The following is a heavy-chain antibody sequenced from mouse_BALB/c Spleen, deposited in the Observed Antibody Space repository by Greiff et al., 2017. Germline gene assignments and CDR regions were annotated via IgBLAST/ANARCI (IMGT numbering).Heavy chain of an antibody. CDR3: ARRSSGWGYFDY. D-gene: IGHD3-1*01. CDR1: GFTFSSYT. CDR2: ISNGGGST. Sequence: EVQGVESGGGLVQPGGSLKLSCAASGFTFSSYTMSWVRQTPEKRLEWVAYISNGGGSTYYPDTVKGRFTISRDNAKNTLYLQMSSLKSEDTAMYYCARRSSGWGYFDYWGQGTTLTVSS. J-gene: IGHJ2*01. V-gene: IGHV5-12-2*01.